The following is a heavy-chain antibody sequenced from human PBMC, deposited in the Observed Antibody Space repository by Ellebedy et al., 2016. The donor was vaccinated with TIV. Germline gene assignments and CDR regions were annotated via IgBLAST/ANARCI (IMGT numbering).Heavy chain of an antibody. Sequence: GESLKISCAAPGFALSSNWMYWVRQAPGKGLVWVSRINGDGSNTAYADSVRGRFTISRDNAQNTLNLQMDSLRAEDTAVYYCARSVYTASRMDVWGQGTTVTVSS. V-gene: IGHV3-74*01. CDR1: GFALSSNW. CDR2: INGDGSNT. CDR3: ARSVYTASRMDV. J-gene: IGHJ6*02. D-gene: IGHD5/OR15-5a*01.